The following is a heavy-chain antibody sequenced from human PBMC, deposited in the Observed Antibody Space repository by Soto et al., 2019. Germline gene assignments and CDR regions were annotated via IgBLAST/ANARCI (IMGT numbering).Heavy chain of an antibody. D-gene: IGHD5-18*01. CDR3: ARVIQLNGGAWFDP. J-gene: IGHJ5*02. CDR2: VYYSGTT. V-gene: IGHV4-30-4*01. CDR1: GGSIRNGDYY. Sequence: SETLSLTCTVSGGSIRNGDYYWGWIRQPPGKGLEWIGYVYYSGTTYSHPSLNSRVSISVDTSENQFSLRLTSVTAADTAVYYCARVIQLNGGAWFDPWGQGTLVTVSS.